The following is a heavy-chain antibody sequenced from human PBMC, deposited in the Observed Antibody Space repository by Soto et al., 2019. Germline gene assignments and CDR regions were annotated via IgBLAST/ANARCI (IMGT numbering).Heavy chain of an antibody. V-gene: IGHV4-59*01. CDR2: IYYSGST. CDR1: GGSISSYY. D-gene: IGHD3-10*01. CDR3: ARLLWFGELSSYNWFEP. J-gene: IGHJ5*02. Sequence: PSETLSLTCTVSGGSISSYYWSWIRQPPGKGLEWIGYIYYSGSTNYNPSLKSRVTISVDTSKNQFSLKLSSVTAADTAVYYCARLLWFGELSSYNWFEPWGQGTLVTVSS.